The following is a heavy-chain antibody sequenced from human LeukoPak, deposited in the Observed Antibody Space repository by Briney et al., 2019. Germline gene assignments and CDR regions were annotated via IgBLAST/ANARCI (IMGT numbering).Heavy chain of an antibody. V-gene: IGHV4-4*07. Sequence: PSETLSLTCTVSGSSISNYYWSWIRQPAGKGLEWIGRIYSSGSTNYNPSLKSRVTMSLDTSKNQFSLKLSSVTAADTAVYYCARAAHSGSLAPFDYWGQGTLVTVSS. D-gene: IGHD1-26*01. J-gene: IGHJ4*02. CDR2: IYSSGST. CDR1: GSSISNYY. CDR3: ARAAHSGSLAPFDY.